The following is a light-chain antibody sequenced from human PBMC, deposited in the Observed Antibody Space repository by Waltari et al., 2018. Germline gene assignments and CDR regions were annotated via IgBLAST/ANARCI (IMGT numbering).Light chain of an antibody. CDR2: DVS. CDR1: SSDVGAYRH. Sequence: QSALTQPHSVSGSPGQAVNISCAGTSSDVGAYRHVSWYQQYPGKVPKLLIYDVSKRPPGVPGRFSGSKSGDTASLTISGLQAEDEADYHCCSYAGNSVIFGGGTHLTVL. V-gene: IGLV2-11*01. CDR3: CSYAGNSVI. J-gene: IGLJ2*01.